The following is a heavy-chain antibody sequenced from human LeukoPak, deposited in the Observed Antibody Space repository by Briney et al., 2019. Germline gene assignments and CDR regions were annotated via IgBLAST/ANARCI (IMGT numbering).Heavy chain of an antibody. V-gene: IGHV1-2*02. CDR1: GYTLTDNH. CDR2: IDPNSGVT. CDR3: ARELGINAFDV. D-gene: IGHD7-27*01. Sequence: ASVKVSCKASGYTLTDNHLYWVRQAPGQGLEWMGWIDPNSGVTNFAQNFQGRLTMTTDTSISTAYMELSRLTSDDTTVYYCARELGINAFDVSSQGTLVTVFS. J-gene: IGHJ3*01.